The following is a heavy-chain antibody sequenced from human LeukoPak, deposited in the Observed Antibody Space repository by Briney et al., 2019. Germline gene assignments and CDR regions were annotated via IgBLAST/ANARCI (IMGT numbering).Heavy chain of an antibody. D-gene: IGHD3-9*01. J-gene: IGHJ6*03. CDR2: ISAYNGNT. Sequence: ASVKVSCKASGGTFSNYAISWVRQAPGQGLEWMGWISAYNGNTNYAQKLQGRVTMTTDTSTSTVYMELSRLRSDDTAVYYCARDDGPNLTLYYYMDVWGKGTTVTISS. CDR3: ARDDGPNLTLYYYMDV. V-gene: IGHV1-18*01. CDR1: GGTFSNYA.